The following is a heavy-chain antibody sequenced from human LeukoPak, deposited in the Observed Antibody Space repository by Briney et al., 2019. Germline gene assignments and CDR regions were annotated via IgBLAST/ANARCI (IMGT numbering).Heavy chain of an antibody. D-gene: IGHD3-10*01. CDR3: AKASGPYYYYGMDV. CDR1: GFTFSSYA. CDR2: ISGSGGTT. J-gene: IGHJ6*02. V-gene: IGHV3-23*01. Sequence: GGSLRLSCAASGFTFSSYAMSWVRQAPGKGLEWVSAISGSGGTTYYADSVKGRFTISRDNSKNSLYLQMNSLRTEDTALYYCAKASGPYYYYGMDVWGQGTTVTVSS.